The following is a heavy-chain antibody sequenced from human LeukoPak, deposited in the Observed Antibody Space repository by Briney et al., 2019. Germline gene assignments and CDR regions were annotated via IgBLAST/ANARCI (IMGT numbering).Heavy chain of an antibody. CDR3: ARDGDGLIFPTDS. J-gene: IGHJ4*02. Sequence: GGSLRLSRAASGFTFRNFWMSWVRQAPGKGLEWVANMNEEASRIYYLDSVKGRFTISRDNAKNSLFLQMNSLRAEDTAVYYCARDGDGLIFPTDSRGQGTLVTVSS. CDR2: MNEEASRI. CDR1: GFTFRNFW. V-gene: IGHV3-7*01. D-gene: IGHD2-21*01.